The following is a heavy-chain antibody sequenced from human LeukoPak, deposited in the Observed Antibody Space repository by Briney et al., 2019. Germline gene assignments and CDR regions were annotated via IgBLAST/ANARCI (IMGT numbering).Heavy chain of an antibody. Sequence: SAKVSCKASGGTFNSYAINWVRQAPGQGLEWMGGSIPMFGTTNFAPEFQGRVTITADEFTSTAYMELTSLKSEDTAVYYCARGTTVTTAVLVPNDAFDIWGQGTMVTVSS. V-gene: IGHV1-69*13. D-gene: IGHD4-17*01. CDR3: ARGTTVTTAVLVPNDAFDI. CDR1: GGTFNSYA. J-gene: IGHJ3*02. CDR2: SIPMFGTT.